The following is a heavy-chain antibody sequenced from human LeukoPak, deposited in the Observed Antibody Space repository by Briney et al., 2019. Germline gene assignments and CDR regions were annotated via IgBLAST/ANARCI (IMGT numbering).Heavy chain of an antibody. J-gene: IGHJ4*02. V-gene: IGHV4-59*01. D-gene: IGHD3-22*01. Sequence: PSETLSLTCTVSGGSISSYYWSWIRQPPGKGLEWIGYIYYSGSTNYNPSLKSRVTISVDTSKNQFSLKLSSVTAADTAVYYCARGRYYDSSIFDYWGQGTLVTVSS. CDR3: ARGRYYDSSIFDY. CDR2: IYYSGST. CDR1: GGSISSYY.